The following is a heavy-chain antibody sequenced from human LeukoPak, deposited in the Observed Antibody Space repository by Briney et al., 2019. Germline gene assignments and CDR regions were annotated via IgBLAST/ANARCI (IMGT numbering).Heavy chain of an antibody. CDR1: GYTFTSYD. CDR2: MNPNSGNT. D-gene: IGHD3-10*01. Sequence: ASVKISCKASGYTFTSYDVNWVRQATGQGLEWMGWMNPNSGNTGSAQKFQGSVTMTRNTSTATAYMELSSLKSEDTAVYYCARVNTYYYGSGVSRAFHMWGQGTMVTVSS. J-gene: IGHJ3*02. V-gene: IGHV1-8*01. CDR3: ARVNTYYYGSGVSRAFHM.